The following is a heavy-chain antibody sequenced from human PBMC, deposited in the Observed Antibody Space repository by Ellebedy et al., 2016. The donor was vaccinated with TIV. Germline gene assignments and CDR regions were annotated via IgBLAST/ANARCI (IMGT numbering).Heavy chain of an antibody. V-gene: IGHV4-34*01. CDR1: GGSFSGYY. CDR3: ARGQGGRILTGAKNWFDP. Sequence: MPSETLSLTCAVYGGSFSGYYWSWIRQPPGKGLEWIGEINHSGSTNYNPSLKSRVTVSVDTSKNQFSLKLSSVTAADTAVYYCARGQGGRILTGAKNWFDPWGQGTLVTVSS. J-gene: IGHJ5*02. D-gene: IGHD3-9*01. CDR2: INHSGST.